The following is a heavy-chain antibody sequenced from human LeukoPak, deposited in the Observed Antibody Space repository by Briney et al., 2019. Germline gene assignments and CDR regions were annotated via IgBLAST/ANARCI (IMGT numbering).Heavy chain of an antibody. V-gene: IGHV3-13*01. CDR3: AKDRRSVYDSSGYSFDP. J-gene: IGHJ5*02. D-gene: IGHD3-22*01. CDR1: GFTFSSYD. Sequence: GGSLRLSCAASGFTFSSYDMHWVRHATGKGLEWVSAIGTAGDTYYPGSVKGRFTISRENAKNSLYLQMNSLRAGDTAVYYCAKDRRSVYDSSGYSFDPWGQGTLVTVSS. CDR2: IGTAGDT.